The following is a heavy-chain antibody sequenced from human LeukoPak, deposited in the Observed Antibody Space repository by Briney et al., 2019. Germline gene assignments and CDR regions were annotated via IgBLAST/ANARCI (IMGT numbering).Heavy chain of an antibody. D-gene: IGHD2-8*01. CDR3: ARGSVYCTNGVCYRRLPYNWFDP. CDR2: INHSGST. V-gene: IGHV4-34*01. J-gene: IGHJ5*02. Sequence: SETLSLTCAVYGGSFSGYYWSWIRQPPGRGLEWIGEINHSGSTNYNPSLKSRVTISVDTSKNQFSLKLSSVTAADTAVYYCARGSVYCTNGVCYRRLPYNWFDPWGQGTLVTVSS. CDR1: GGSFSGYY.